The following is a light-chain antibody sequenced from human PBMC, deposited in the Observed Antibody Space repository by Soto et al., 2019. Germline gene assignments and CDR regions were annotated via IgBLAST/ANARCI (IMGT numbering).Light chain of an antibody. CDR2: SAS. V-gene: IGKV1-39*01. J-gene: IGKJ5*01. Sequence: DIQMTQSPLSLSASVGYRFTMTWLASKRVSEYLNWYHQKPGKAPKALIYSASNLESGVPSRFSGNGSGTDFTLTISSLQPEDFGTYYCQHIYSPPHTFGQGTRLEIK. CDR3: QHIYSPPHT. CDR1: KRVSEY.